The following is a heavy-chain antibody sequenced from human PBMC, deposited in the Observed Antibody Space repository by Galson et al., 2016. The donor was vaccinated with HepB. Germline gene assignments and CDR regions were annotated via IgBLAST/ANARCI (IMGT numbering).Heavy chain of an antibody. D-gene: IGHD2-15*01. Sequence: SLRLSCAASGFDFSSYRMNWVRQAPGKGLDWVATISSSSNFIYYADSVKGRFTISRDNAEDSLDLQMNSLRAEDTAVYYCARDRGPFDAFDIWGQGTLVTVSS. CDR1: GFDFSSYR. CDR2: ISSSSNFI. CDR3: ARDRGPFDAFDI. V-gene: IGHV3-21*01. J-gene: IGHJ4*02.